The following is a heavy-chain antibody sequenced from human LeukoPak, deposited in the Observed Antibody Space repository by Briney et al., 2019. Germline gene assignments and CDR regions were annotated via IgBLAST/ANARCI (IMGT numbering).Heavy chain of an antibody. CDR1: GYSFTSYW. J-gene: IGHJ4*02. CDR2: IYPGDFDT. Sequence: GESLKISCKGSGYSFTSYWIGWVRQMPGKGLEWMGIIYPGDFDTRYSPSFQGQVTISADKSISTAYLQWSSLKASDTAMYYCARRHSHPIGAFDYWGQGTLVTVSS. V-gene: IGHV5-51*01. CDR3: ARRHSHPIGAFDY.